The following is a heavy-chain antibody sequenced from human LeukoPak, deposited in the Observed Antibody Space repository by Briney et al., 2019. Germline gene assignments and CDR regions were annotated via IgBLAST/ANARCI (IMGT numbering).Heavy chain of an antibody. D-gene: IGHD3-22*01. CDR3: ARVRERTYYYDSSEDY. V-gene: IGHV1-8*03. CDR2: MNPNSGNT. J-gene: IGHJ4*02. CDR1: GYTFTSYD. Sequence: GASVKVSCKASGYTFTSYDINRVRQATGQGLEWMGWMNPNSGNTGYAQKFQGRVTITRNTSISTAYMELSSLRSEDTAVYYCARVRERTYYYDSSEDYWGQGTLVTVSS.